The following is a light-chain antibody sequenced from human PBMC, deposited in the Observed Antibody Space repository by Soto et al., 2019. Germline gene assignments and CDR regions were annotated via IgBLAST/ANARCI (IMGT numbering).Light chain of an antibody. Sequence: DIQMTQSPSPLSASVGARVTITCRASQSLSSWLAWYQQKPGKAPKLLIYDASSLESGVPSRFSGSGSGTEFTLTISSLQPDDFATYYCQQYNSYSTFGQGTKVEIK. CDR2: DAS. CDR3: QQYNSYST. J-gene: IGKJ1*01. CDR1: QSLSSW. V-gene: IGKV1-5*01.